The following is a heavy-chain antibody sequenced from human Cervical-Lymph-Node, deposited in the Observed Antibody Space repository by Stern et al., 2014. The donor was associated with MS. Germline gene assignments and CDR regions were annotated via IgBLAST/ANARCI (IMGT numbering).Heavy chain of an antibody. Sequence: EVQLVESGGGLVQPGGSLRLSCAASGFTFSSYSMNWVRQAPGQGLEWVSYISSSSSAIYNAGSVKARFAISRDNAKNSLYLQMNSLRDEDTSVYYCARYDGDYDSKTDAFDIWGQGTMVTVSS. CDR2: ISSSSSAI. CDR1: GFTFSSYS. J-gene: IGHJ3*02. CDR3: ARYDGDYDSKTDAFDI. V-gene: IGHV3-48*02. D-gene: IGHD3-22*01.